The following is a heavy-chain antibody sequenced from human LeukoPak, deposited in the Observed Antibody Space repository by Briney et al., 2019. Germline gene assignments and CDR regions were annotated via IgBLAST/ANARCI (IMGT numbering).Heavy chain of an antibody. D-gene: IGHD3-3*01. V-gene: IGHV1-8*01. CDR3: ARVLYYDFWSGYLGSYWYFDL. CDR2: MNPNSGNT. J-gene: IGHJ2*01. CDR1: GYTFTSYD. Sequence: ASVKVSCKASGYTFTSYDINWVRQATGQGLEWMGWMNPNSGNTGYAQKFQGRVTMTRNTSISTAYMELSSLRSEDTAVYYCARVLYYDFWSGYLGSYWYFDLWGRGTLVTVSS.